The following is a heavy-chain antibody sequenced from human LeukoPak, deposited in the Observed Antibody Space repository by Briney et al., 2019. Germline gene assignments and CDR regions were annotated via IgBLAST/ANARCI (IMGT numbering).Heavy chain of an antibody. CDR1: GGSISSGSYY. V-gene: IGHV4-61*02. D-gene: IGHD3-3*01. CDR3: AREDEWPRKIDV. Sequence: SETLSLTCTVSGGSISSGSYYWSWIRQPAGKGLEWIGRIYTSGSTNYNPSLKSRVTISVDTSKNQFSLKLSSVTAADTAVYYCAREDEWPRKIDVWGKGTTVTVSS. CDR2: IYTSGST. J-gene: IGHJ6*04.